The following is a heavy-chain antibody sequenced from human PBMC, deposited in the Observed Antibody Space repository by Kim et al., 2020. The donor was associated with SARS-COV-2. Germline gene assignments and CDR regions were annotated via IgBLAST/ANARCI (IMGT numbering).Heavy chain of an antibody. CDR1: GFTFRSYG. V-gene: IGHV3-33*06. Sequence: GGSLRLSCAASGFTFRSYGMHWVRQAPGKGLEWVAAIWYDGNNKYYADSVKRRFTISRDNSKNTLYLQMDSLRAEDTAVYYCAKEGVDDDRSGYGGYLDYWGQGTLVTVSA. CDR2: IWYDGNNK. CDR3: AKEGVDDDRSGYGGYLDY. J-gene: IGHJ4*02. D-gene: IGHD3-22*01.